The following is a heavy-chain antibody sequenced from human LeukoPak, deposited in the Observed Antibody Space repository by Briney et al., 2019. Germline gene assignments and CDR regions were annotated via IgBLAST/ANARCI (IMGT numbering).Heavy chain of an antibody. V-gene: IGHV1-69*05. CDR1: GGTFSSYA. CDR3: ASHGSPKLIATSGHPPLGWFDP. J-gene: IGHJ5*02. D-gene: IGHD6-13*01. Sequence: ASVKVSCKASGGTFSSYAISWVRQAPGQGLDWMGGIIPISGTPNYAQNFQGRVTITTDESTSTAYMELRSLTSEGTAVYYCASHGSPKLIATSGHPPLGWFDPWGQGTLVTVSP. CDR2: IIPISGTP.